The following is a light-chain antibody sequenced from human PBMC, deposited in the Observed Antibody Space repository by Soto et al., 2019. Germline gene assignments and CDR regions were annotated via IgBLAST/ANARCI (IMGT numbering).Light chain of an antibody. Sequence: EIMMTQYPATLSVSPGGRATLSCRASQSISDTLAWYQQKPGQAPRLLIYGASTRAPGFPARFSGSGSGTDFTLTISSLQSEDFAVYYCQQYNNWPWTFGQGTKVDIK. J-gene: IGKJ1*01. CDR3: QQYNNWPWT. CDR1: QSISDT. CDR2: GAS. V-gene: IGKV3-15*01.